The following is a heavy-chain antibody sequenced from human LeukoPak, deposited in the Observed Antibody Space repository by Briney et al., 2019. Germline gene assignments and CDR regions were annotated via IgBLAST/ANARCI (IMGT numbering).Heavy chain of an antibody. D-gene: IGHD3-3*01. V-gene: IGHV3-21*01. CDR2: ISSSSSYI. Sequence: PGGSLRLSCAASGFTFSSYSMNWGRQAPGKWLEWVSSISSSSSYIYYADSVKGRFTISRDNAKNSLYLQMNSLRAEDTAVYYCARDQMRPNYDFWSGPWGRAYYFDYWGQGTLVTVSS. J-gene: IGHJ4*02. CDR3: ARDQMRPNYDFWSGPWGRAYYFDY. CDR1: GFTFSSYS.